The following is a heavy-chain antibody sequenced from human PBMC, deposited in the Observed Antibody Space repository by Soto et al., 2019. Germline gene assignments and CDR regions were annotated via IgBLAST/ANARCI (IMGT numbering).Heavy chain of an antibody. CDR2: IYYSGST. CDR1: GGSFSGYY. D-gene: IGHD3-22*01. CDR3: ERHSTWLLLSDY. J-gene: IGHJ4*02. Sequence: SATLSLTCAVYGGSFSGYYWSWIRQPPGKGLEWIGYIYYSGSTNYNPSLKSRVTISVDTSKNQFSLKLGSVTASDTAVYFCERHSTWLLLSDYWGQGTLVTVS. V-gene: IGHV4-34*01.